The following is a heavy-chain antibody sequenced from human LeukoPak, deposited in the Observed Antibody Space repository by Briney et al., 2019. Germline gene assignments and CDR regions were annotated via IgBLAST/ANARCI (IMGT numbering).Heavy chain of an antibody. CDR3: ARDAPNPNYYDSSGYFDY. J-gene: IGHJ4*02. D-gene: IGHD3-22*01. CDR1: GYTFTRYY. Sequence: GASVKVSCKASGYTFTRYYMHRVRQAPGLWLELMGIINPSGGSTSYAQKFQGRVTMTRDTSTSTVYMELSSLRSEDTAVYYCARDAPNPNYYDSSGYFDYWGQGTLVTVSS. V-gene: IGHV1-46*01. CDR2: INPSGGST.